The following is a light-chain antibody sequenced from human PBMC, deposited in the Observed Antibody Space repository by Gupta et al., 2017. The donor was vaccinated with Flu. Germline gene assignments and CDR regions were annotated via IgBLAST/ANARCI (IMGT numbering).Light chain of an antibody. CDR3: QQYYATLALT. CDR2: WAS. CDR1: QNLLYSSNSRSY. V-gene: IGKV4-1*01. Sequence: RATINCRSSQNLLYSSNSRSYLAWYQQKPGQPPKLLIYWASTRASGVPDRFSGSGSGTDFTLTINNLQAEDVAVYYCQQYYATLALTFGGGTKVEIK. J-gene: IGKJ4*01.